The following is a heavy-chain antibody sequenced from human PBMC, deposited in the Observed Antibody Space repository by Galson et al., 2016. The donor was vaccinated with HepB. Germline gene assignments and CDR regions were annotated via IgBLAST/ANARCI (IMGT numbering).Heavy chain of an antibody. CDR2: ISSSGSHI. V-gene: IGHV3-21*01. Sequence: SLRLSCAACGFTFNTYIMDWVPRAPGKGLEWVSSISSSGSHIYYEDSVKGRFTIPRDNAKNSLYLQMNSLRAEDTAVYYCASPLTGLAYWGQGTLVAVSS. CDR3: ASPLTGLAY. D-gene: IGHD7-27*01. CDR1: GFTFNTYI. J-gene: IGHJ4*02.